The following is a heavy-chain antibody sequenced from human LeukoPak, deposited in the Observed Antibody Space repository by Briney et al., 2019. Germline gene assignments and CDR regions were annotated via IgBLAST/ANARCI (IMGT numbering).Heavy chain of an antibody. D-gene: IGHD6-13*01. Sequence: GGSLRLSCAASGFTFSGYWTHWVRQAPGKGLVWVSRTNRDDSDTSYADSVKGRFTISRDNAKNSLYLQMNSLRAEDTAVYYCTRDVGAAGYWGQGTLVTVSS. CDR2: TNRDDSDT. CDR1: GFTFSGYW. J-gene: IGHJ4*02. CDR3: TRDVGAAGY. V-gene: IGHV3-74*01.